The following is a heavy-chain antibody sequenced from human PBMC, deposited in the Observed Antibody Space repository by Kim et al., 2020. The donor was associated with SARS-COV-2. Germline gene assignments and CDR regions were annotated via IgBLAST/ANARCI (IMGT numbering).Heavy chain of an antibody. CDR3: ARFDYGSGLYNWFDP. V-gene: IGHV4-30-4*01. J-gene: IGHJ5*02. Sequence: SETLSLTCTVSGGSISSGDYYWSWIRQPPGKGLEWIGYIYYSGSTYYNPSLKSRVTISVDTSKNQFSLKLSSVTAAVTAVYYCARFDYGSGLYNWFDPWGRGTLVTVSS. CDR2: IYYSGST. CDR1: GGSISSGDYY. D-gene: IGHD3-10*01.